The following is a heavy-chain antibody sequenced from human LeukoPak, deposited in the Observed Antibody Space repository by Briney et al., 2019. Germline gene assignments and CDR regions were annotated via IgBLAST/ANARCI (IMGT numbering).Heavy chain of an antibody. D-gene: IGHD3-3*01. CDR1: GFTFSSYG. CDR2: ISGSGGST. J-gene: IGHJ4*02. V-gene: IGHV3-23*01. CDR3: TTERIYDFWSGSYRDY. Sequence: GGSLRLSCAASGFTFSSYGMHWVRQAPGKGLEWVSAISGSGGSTYYADSVKGRFTISRDNSKNTLYLQMNSLKTEDTAVYYCTTERIYDFWSGSYRDYWGQGTLVTVSS.